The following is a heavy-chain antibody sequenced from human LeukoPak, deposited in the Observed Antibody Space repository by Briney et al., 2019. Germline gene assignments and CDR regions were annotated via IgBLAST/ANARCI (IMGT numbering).Heavy chain of an antibody. CDR2: IKEDGSEK. Sequence: GGSLRLSCAASGFTFSSYWGSWVRQAPGKGLEGLANIKEDGSEKYYVDSVKGRFTISRDNAKSSLYLQMNSLRAEDTAVYYCARGGDVLRFLEWSGNNWFDPWGQGTLVTVSA. D-gene: IGHD3-3*01. CDR1: GFTFSSYW. V-gene: IGHV3-7*04. CDR3: ARGGDVLRFLEWSGNNWFDP. J-gene: IGHJ5*02.